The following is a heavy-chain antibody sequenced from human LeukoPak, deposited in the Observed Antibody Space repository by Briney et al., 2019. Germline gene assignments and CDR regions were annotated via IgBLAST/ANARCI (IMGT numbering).Heavy chain of an antibody. Sequence: GGSVRLLCGAWGLTLSRYEMLWPREARGKAVEGVSYISSSGSTIYYADSVKGRFTISRDNAKNSLYLQMTSLRAEDTAVYYCAELGITMIGGVWGKGTTVTVSS. CDR1: GLTLSRYE. J-gene: IGHJ6*04. CDR3: AELGITMIGGV. D-gene: IGHD3-10*02. V-gene: IGHV3-48*03. CDR2: ISSSGSTI.